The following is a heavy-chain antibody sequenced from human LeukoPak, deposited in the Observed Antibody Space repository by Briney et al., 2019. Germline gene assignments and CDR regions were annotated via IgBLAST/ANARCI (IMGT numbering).Heavy chain of an antibody. CDR1: GFTFSSYS. CDR2: ISSSSSYI. D-gene: IGHD3-22*01. CDR3: ARLYYYDSSGSISVDY. J-gene: IGHJ4*02. V-gene: IGHV3-21*01. Sequence: GSLRLSCAASGFTFSSYSMNWVRQAPGKGLEWVSSISSSSSYIYYADSVKGRFTISRDNAKNSLYLQMNSLRAEDTAVYYCARLYYYDSSGSISVDYWGQGTLVTVSS.